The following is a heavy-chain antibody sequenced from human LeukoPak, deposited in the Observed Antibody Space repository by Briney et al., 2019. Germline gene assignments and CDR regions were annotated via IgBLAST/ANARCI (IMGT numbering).Heavy chain of an antibody. Sequence: SETLSLTCTVSGYSISSGYYWGWIRQPPGKGLEWIGSIYHSGSTYYNPSLKSRVTISVDTSKNQFSLKLSSVTAADTAVYYCARDQGGVIINWGQGTLVTVFS. CDR3: ARDQGGVIIN. D-gene: IGHD3-10*01. J-gene: IGHJ4*02. V-gene: IGHV4-38-2*02. CDR1: GYSISSGYY. CDR2: IYHSGST.